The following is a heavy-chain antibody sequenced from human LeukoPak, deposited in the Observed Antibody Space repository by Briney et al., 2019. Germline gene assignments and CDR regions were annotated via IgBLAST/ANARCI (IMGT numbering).Heavy chain of an antibody. V-gene: IGHV1-2*04. CDR1: GYTFNGYY. CDR3: AREGVVVDGSYYGMDV. J-gene: IGHJ6*02. Sequence: ASVKVSCKASGYTFNGYYMHWVRQAPGQGLEWMGWINPNSGGTNYAQKFQGWVTMTRDTSISTAYMELSRLRSDDTAVYYCAREGVVVDGSYYGMDVWGQGTTVTVSS. CDR2: INPNSGGT. D-gene: IGHD2-15*01.